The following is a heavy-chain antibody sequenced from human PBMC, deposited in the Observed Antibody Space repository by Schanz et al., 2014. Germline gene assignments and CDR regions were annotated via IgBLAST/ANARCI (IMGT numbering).Heavy chain of an antibody. Sequence: QVQLVESGGGVVQPGRSLRLSCAASGFNFSSYGMHWVRQAPGKGLEWVALISYDGNTKYYADSVKGRFTISRDNSKNTLYLQMNSLRADDTAVYYCARDLLVSHYDFWSGNDYWGQGALVTVSS. CDR3: ARDLLVSHYDFWSGNDY. V-gene: IGHV3-30*03. CDR2: ISYDGNTK. CDR1: GFNFSSYG. J-gene: IGHJ4*02. D-gene: IGHD3-3*01.